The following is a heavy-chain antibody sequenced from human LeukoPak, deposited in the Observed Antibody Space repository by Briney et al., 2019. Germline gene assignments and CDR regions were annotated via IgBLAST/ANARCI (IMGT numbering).Heavy chain of an antibody. CDR3: ARDAVYGSGSYQYYFDY. J-gene: IGHJ4*02. CDR2: ISSSSSYI. V-gene: IGHV3-21*01. CDR1: GFTFSSYS. Sequence: GGSLRLSCAASGFTFSSYSMNWVRQAPGKGLEWVSSISSSSSYIYYADSVKGRFTISRDNAKNSLYLQMNSLRAEDTAVYYCARDAVYGSGSYQYYFDYWGQGTLVTVSS. D-gene: IGHD3-10*01.